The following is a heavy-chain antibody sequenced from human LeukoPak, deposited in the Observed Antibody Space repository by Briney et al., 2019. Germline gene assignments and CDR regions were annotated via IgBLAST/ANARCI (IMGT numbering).Heavy chain of an antibody. V-gene: IGHV4-39*07. CDR3: ARVPVYSNFYYYYYYMDV. CDR2: MYSSGCA. J-gene: IGHJ6*03. D-gene: IGHD4-11*01. CDR1: GVSITKPIYY. Sequence: SETLSLTCTVSGVSITKPIYYWGWIRQPPGKGLEYIGSMYSSGCAYYNPSLKSRVTISIDTSKNQFSLKVISVTAADTAVYYCARVPVYSNFYYYYYYMDVWGKGTTVTVSS.